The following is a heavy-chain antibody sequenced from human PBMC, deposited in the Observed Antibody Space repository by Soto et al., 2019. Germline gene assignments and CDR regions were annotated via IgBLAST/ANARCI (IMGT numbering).Heavy chain of an antibody. CDR2: IWYDGSNK. CDR3: ARDLLPYCSGGSCYPGLYDY. CDR1: GFTFSSYG. D-gene: IGHD2-15*01. Sequence: HPGGSLRLSCAASGFTFSSYGMHWVRQAPGKGLEWVAVIWYDGSNKYYADSVKGRFTISRDNSKNTLYLQMNSLRAEDTAVYYCARDLLPYCSGGSCYPGLYDYWGQGTLVTVSS. J-gene: IGHJ4*02. V-gene: IGHV3-33*01.